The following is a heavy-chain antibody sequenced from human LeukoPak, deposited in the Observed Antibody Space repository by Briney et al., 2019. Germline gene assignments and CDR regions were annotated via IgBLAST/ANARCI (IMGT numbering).Heavy chain of an antibody. J-gene: IGHJ3*02. Sequence: SETLSLTCTVSGGSISSYYWSWIRQPPGKGLEWIGHIYYSGSTNYNPSLKSRVTISVDTSKNQFSLKLSSVTAADTAVYYCARGGIVVVPAAPDDAFDIWGQGTMVTVSS. D-gene: IGHD2-2*01. V-gene: IGHV4-59*01. CDR2: IYYSGST. CDR1: GGSISSYY. CDR3: ARGGIVVVPAAPDDAFDI.